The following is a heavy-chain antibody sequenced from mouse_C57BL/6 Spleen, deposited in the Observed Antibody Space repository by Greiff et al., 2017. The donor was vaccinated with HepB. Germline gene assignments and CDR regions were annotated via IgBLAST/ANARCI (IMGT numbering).Heavy chain of an antibody. Sequence: EVQLQQSGPVLVKPGASVKMSCKASGYTFTDYYMNWVKQSHGKSLEWIGVINPYNGGTSYNQKFKGKATLTVDKSSSPAYMELNSLTSEDSAVYYCARMDLLAYAMDYWGQGTSVTVSS. D-gene: IGHD2-10*01. CDR1: GYTFTDYY. CDR2: INPYNGGT. CDR3: ARMDLLAYAMDY. V-gene: IGHV1-19*01. J-gene: IGHJ4*01.